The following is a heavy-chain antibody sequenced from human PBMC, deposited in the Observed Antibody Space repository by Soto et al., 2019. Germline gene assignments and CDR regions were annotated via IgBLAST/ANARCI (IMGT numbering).Heavy chain of an antibody. J-gene: IGHJ4*02. CDR1: GDSISSTNYY. Sequence: SETLSLTCTVTGDSISSTNYYWGWVRQPPGKGLEWIGSIYYSGSTYYNPSLKSRVTLSVDTSKNQSSLRLSSATAADTAVYYCATHDTSSSGFDYWGQGTLVTVSS. V-gene: IGHV4-39*01. CDR2: IYYSGST. D-gene: IGHD6-6*01. CDR3: ATHDTSSSGFDY.